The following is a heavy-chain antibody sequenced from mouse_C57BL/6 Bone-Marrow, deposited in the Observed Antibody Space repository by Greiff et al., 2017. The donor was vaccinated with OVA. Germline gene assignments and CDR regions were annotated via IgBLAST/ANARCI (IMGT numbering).Heavy chain of an antibody. D-gene: IGHD1-1*01. CDR3: TTMYYYGSSYGNYAMDY. CDR2: IDPENGDT. J-gene: IGHJ4*01. Sequence: EVQLQQSGAELVRPGASVKLSCTASGFNIKDDYMHWVKQRPEQGLEWIGWIDPENGDTEYASKFQGKATITADTSSNTAYLQLSSLTSEDTAVYYCTTMYYYGSSYGNYAMDYWGQGTSVTVSS. CDR1: GFNIKDDY. V-gene: IGHV14-4*01.